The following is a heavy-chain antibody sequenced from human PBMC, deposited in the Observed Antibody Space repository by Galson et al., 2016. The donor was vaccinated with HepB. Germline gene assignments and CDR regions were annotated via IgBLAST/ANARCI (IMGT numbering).Heavy chain of an antibody. CDR1: GFTFSSSG. J-gene: IGHJ2*01. Sequence: SLRLSCAASGFTFSSSGIHWVRQAPGKGLEWVAVIWYDGRDKYYADSVRGRFIISRDNSKNNVYLQMNSLRADDTAVYYCAKDGGTWGYYYGDWNLDLWGRGTLVTVSS. D-gene: IGHD3-22*01. CDR3: AKDGGTWGYYYGDWNLDL. CDR2: IWYDGRDK. V-gene: IGHV3-33*06.